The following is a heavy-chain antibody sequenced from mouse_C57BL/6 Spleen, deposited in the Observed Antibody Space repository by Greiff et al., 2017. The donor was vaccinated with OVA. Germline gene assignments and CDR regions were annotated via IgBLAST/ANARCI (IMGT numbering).Heavy chain of an antibody. CDR3: ARSGTTVVALYAMDY. V-gene: IGHV1-81*01. J-gene: IGHJ4*01. CDR1: GYTFPSSG. D-gene: IGHD1-1*01. CDR2: IYPRSGNT. Sequence: VNVVESGAELARPGASVKLSCKASGYTFPSSGISWVKQRTGQGLEWIGEIYPRSGNTYYNEKFKGKATLTADKSSSTAYMELRSLTSEDSAVYFCARSGTTVVALYAMDYWGQGTSVTVSS.